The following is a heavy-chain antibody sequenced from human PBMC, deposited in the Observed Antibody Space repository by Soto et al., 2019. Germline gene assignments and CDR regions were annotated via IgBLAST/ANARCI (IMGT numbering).Heavy chain of an antibody. Sequence: SVKVSCKASGGTFSSYAISWVRQAPGQGLEWMGGIIPIFGTANYAQKFQGRVTITADKSTSTAYMELSSLRSEDTAVYYCATQGCSSTSCYALNWFEPWGQGTLVTVSS. D-gene: IGHD2-2*01. V-gene: IGHV1-69*06. CDR1: GGTFSSYA. J-gene: IGHJ5*02. CDR3: ATQGCSSTSCYALNWFEP. CDR2: IIPIFGTA.